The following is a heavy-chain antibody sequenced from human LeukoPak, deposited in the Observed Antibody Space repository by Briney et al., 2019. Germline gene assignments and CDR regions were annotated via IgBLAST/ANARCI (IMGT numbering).Heavy chain of an antibody. Sequence: GGSLRLSCAASGFTFSSYGMHWVRQAPGKGLEWVAVIWYDGSNKYYADSVKGRFTISRDNSKNTLFPQMNSLRAEDTAVYYCARDREPRDSELDYWGQGTLVTVSS. D-gene: IGHD1-26*01. CDR2: IWYDGSNK. J-gene: IGHJ4*02. CDR3: ARDREPRDSELDY. CDR1: GFTFSSYG. V-gene: IGHV3-33*01.